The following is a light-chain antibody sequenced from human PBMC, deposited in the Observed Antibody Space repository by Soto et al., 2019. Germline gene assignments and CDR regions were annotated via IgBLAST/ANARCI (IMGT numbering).Light chain of an antibody. CDR3: SSYTNINTRACV. J-gene: IGLJ1*01. CDR2: GVN. Sequence: QSVLTQPASVSGSPGQSITISCSGTISDFVLYNYVSWYQQHPGKAPKLMIYGVNNRPSGVSNRFSGSKSGNTASLTISGLQAEDEAEYYCSSYTNINTRACVFGTGTKVTVL. CDR1: ISDFVLYNY. V-gene: IGLV2-14*01.